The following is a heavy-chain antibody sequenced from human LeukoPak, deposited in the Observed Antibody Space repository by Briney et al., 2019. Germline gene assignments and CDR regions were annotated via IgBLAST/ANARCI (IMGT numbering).Heavy chain of an antibody. D-gene: IGHD2-2*01. CDR3: ARRYCNSTSCYCIDY. CDR1: GFTFSDYY. Sequence: GGCGRLSCAASGFTFSDYYMSWTRQAPGKGLEWVSYISGSSSYTNYADSVKGRFTISRDNAKKSLYLQMNSLRAEDTAVYYCARRYCNSTSCYCIDYWGQGTVVTVSS. CDR2: ISGSSSYT. V-gene: IGHV3-11*03. J-gene: IGHJ4*01.